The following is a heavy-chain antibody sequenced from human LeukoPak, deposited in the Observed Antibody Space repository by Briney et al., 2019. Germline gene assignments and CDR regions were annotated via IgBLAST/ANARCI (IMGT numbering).Heavy chain of an antibody. Sequence: SQTLSLTCAISGDSVSSNSSWNWLRQSPSRGLEWLGRTYYRSKWYNDYGVSVKSRININPDTSKNHFSLQLSSVTPEDTAVYYCVRGGQGDGHSADEGFDIWGQGTMVTVS. V-gene: IGHV6-1*01. D-gene: IGHD5-18*01. CDR2: TYYRSKWYN. CDR1: GDSVSSNSS. CDR3: VRGGQGDGHSADEGFDI. J-gene: IGHJ3*02.